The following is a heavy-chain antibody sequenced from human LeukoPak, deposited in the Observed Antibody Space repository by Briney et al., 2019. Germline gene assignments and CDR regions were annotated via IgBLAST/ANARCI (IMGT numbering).Heavy chain of an antibody. D-gene: IGHD1-14*01. V-gene: IGHV4-34*01. CDR1: GGSFSGYY. CDR2: INHSGST. CDR3: ARDRKYYYHMDV. Sequence: PSETLSLTCAVYGGSFSGYYWSWIRQPPGKGLEWIGEINHSGSTNYNPSLKSRVTISVDTSKNQFSLKLSSVTAADTALYYCARDRKYYYHMDVWGEGTTVTVSS. J-gene: IGHJ6*03.